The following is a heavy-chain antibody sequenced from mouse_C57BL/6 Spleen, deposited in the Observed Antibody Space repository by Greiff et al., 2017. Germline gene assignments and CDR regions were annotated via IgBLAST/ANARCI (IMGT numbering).Heavy chain of an antibody. CDR1: GYTFTSYW. D-gene: IGHD5-1*01. CDR3: ARGVPYYCDY. V-gene: IGHV1-69*01. J-gene: IGHJ2*01. Sequence: QVQLQQPGAELVMPGASVKLSCKASGYTFTSYWMHWVKQRPGQGLEWIGAIDPSDSYTYYNQKFKGKSTLTVDKSSSTAYMQLSSLTSEDSAVYYCARGVPYYCDYWGQGTTLTVSS. CDR2: IDPSDSYT.